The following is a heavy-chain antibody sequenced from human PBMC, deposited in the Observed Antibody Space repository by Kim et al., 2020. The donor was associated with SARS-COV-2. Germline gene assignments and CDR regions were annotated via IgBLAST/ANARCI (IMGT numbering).Heavy chain of an antibody. D-gene: IGHD2-21*02. CDR3: TTTVYYGGDIN. Sequence: TDYAAPVKGSFTISRDDSKNTLYLQMNSLKTEDTAVYYCTTTVYYGGDINWGQGTLVTVSS. CDR2: T. V-gene: IGHV3-15*01. J-gene: IGHJ4*02.